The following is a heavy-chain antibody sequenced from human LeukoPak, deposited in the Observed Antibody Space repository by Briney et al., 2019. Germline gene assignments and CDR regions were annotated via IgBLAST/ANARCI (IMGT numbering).Heavy chain of an antibody. CDR3: ARESGSGSGSYRPLGTDY. J-gene: IGHJ4*02. Sequence: SVKVSCKASGGTFSSYAISWVRQAPGQGLEWMGRIIPILGIANYAQKFQGRVTITADKSTSTAYMELSSLRSEDTAVYYCARESGSGSGSYRPLGTDYWGQGTLVTVSS. V-gene: IGHV1-69*04. CDR2: IIPILGIA. D-gene: IGHD3-10*01. CDR1: GGTFSSYA.